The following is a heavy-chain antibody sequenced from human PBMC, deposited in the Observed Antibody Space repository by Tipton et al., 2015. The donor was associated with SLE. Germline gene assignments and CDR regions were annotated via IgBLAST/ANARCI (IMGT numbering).Heavy chain of an antibody. CDR3: ARSEAAAGTGDDAFDI. V-gene: IGHV4-34*01. J-gene: IGHJ3*02. CDR1: GGSSSGYY. CDR2: INHSGST. D-gene: IGHD6-13*01. Sequence: TLSLTCAVYGGSSSGYYWSWIRQPPGKGLEWIGEINHSGSTNYNPSLKSRVTISVDPSKNRISLKLSSVTSADTAVYYCARSEAAAGTGDDAFDIWGQGTMVTVSS.